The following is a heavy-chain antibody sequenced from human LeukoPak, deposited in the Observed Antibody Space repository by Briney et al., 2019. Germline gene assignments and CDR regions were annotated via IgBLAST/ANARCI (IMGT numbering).Heavy chain of an antibody. V-gene: IGHV4-34*01. J-gene: IGHJ4*02. CDR3: ARLYGGNSNNYYCDY. CDR2: IHDSGST. D-gene: IGHD4-23*01. Sequence: SETLSLTCAVYGGSFSGYYWSWIRQPPGKGLEWIGSIHDSGSTDYNPSLKSRVTISVDTSKSQFSLKLSSVTAADTAVYYCARLYGGNSNNYYCDYWGQGTLVTVSS. CDR1: GGSFSGYY.